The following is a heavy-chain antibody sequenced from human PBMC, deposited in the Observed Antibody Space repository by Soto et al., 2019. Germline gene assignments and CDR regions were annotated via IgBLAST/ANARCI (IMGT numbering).Heavy chain of an antibody. J-gene: IGHJ3*02. V-gene: IGHV4-59*01. CDR3: ARVWGGAFDI. CDR1: GCSISSYY. Sequence: SETLSLNCTVSGCSISSYYWSWIRQPPGKGLEWIGYIYYSGSTNYNPSLKSRVTISVDTSKNQFSLKLSSVTAADTAVYYCARVWGGAFDIWGQGTMVTVS. CDR2: IYYSGST. D-gene: IGHD3-10*01.